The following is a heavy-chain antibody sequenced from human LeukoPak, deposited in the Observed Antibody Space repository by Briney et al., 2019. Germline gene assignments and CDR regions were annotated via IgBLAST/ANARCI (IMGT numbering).Heavy chain of an antibody. CDR1: GFTFSSYG. V-gene: IGHV3-23*01. D-gene: IGHD2-2*03. CDR2: ISGSGSGT. Sequence: GGSLRLSCAASGFTFSSYGMSWVRQAPGKGLEWVSGISGSGSGTYYADSVKGRFTISRDNSKNTLHLQMNSLRAEDTAVYHCATHGSAHYYMDVWGKGTTVTISS. J-gene: IGHJ6*03. CDR3: ATHGSAHYYMDV.